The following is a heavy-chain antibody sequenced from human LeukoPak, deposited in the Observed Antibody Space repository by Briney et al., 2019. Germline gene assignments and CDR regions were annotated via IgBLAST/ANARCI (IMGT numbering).Heavy chain of an antibody. V-gene: IGHV3-30*18. CDR3: AKGRRPRIVPLLIDY. J-gene: IGHJ4*02. D-gene: IGHD1-26*01. CDR2: ISYDGSNK. CDR1: GFTFSSYG. Sequence: GGSLRLSCAASGFTFSSYGMHWVRQAPGKGLEWVAVISYDGSNKYYADSVKGRFTISRDNSKNTLYLQMNSLRAEDTAVYYCAKGRRPRIVPLLIDYWGQGTLVTVSS.